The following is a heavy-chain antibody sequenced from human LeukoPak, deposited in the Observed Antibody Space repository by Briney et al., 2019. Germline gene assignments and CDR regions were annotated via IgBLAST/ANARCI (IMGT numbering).Heavy chain of an antibody. V-gene: IGHV4-31*03. CDR1: GGSISSGGYY. D-gene: IGHD4-17*01. Sequence: SETLSLTCTVSGGSISSGGYYWSCIRQHPGKGLEWIGYIYYGGSTYYNPSLKSRVTISVDTSKNQFSLKLSSVTAADTAVYYCARGQEDYGDYYFDYWGQGTLVTVSS. CDR3: ARGQEDYGDYYFDY. J-gene: IGHJ4*02. CDR2: IYYGGST.